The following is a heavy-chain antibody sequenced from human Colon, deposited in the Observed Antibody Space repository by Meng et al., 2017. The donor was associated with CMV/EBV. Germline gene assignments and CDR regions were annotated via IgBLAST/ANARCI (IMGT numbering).Heavy chain of an antibody. CDR3: AKGWGAYFDWWNFDY. V-gene: IGHV3-23*01. D-gene: IGHD3-9*01. Sequence: GGSLRLSCAVSGVTASSSYISWVRQAPGKGLEWVSGISGSGGSTYYADSVKGRFTISRDNSKNTLYLQMNSLRAEDTAVYYCAKGWGAYFDWWNFDYWGQGTLVTVSS. J-gene: IGHJ4*02. CDR1: GVTASSSY. CDR2: ISGSGGST.